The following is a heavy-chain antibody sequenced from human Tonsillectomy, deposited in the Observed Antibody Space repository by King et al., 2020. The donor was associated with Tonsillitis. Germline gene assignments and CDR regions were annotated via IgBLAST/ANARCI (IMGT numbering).Heavy chain of an antibody. Sequence: QLVQSGAEVKKPGSSVKVSCKASGGTFSSYAISWVRQAPGQGLEWMGRTIPILGIANYAQKFQGRVTITADKSTSTAYMELSSLRSEDTAVYYCATRGSEPSDYWGQGTLVTVSS. CDR2: TIPILGIA. CDR3: ATRGSEPSDY. CDR1: GGTFSSYA. J-gene: IGHJ4*02. V-gene: IGHV1-69*09. D-gene: IGHD1-14*01.